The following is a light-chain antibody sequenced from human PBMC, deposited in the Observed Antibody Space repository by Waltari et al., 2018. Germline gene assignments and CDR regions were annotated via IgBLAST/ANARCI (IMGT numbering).Light chain of an antibody. CDR1: SSDVGGYNY. J-gene: IGLJ1*01. CDR2: DVS. CDR3: CSYAGSYTFYV. V-gene: IGLV2-11*01. Sequence: QSALTQPRPVSGSPGQSVTISCTGTSSDVGGYNYVSWYQQHPGKAPKPMIYDVSRRPSGVPDRFSASKAGNTASLTISGLQAEDEADYYCCSYAGSYTFYVFGTGTKVTVL.